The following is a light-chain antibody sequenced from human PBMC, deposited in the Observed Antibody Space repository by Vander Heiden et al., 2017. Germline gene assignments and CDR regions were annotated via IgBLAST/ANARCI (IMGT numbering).Light chain of an antibody. V-gene: IGKV1-8*01. J-gene: IGKJ1*01. Sequence: AIRMTKSPSSFSASAGDRVTITCRASQGISSYLDWYQQKPGKAPKLLIYAASTLQSGVPSRFSGSGSGTDFTLTISCLQSEDFATYYCQQYYSYPWTFGQGTKVEIK. CDR1: QGISSY. CDR3: QQYYSYPWT. CDR2: AAS.